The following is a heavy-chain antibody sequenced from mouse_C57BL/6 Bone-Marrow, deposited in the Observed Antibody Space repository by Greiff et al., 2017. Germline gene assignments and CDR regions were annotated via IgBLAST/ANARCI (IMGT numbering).Heavy chain of an antibody. V-gene: IGHV14-3*01. J-gene: IGHJ3*01. CDR1: GFNIKNTY. CDR3: APYYGSSPAWFAY. D-gene: IGHD1-1*01. CDR2: IDPANGNT. Sequence: VQLQQSVAELVRPGASVKLSCTASGFNIKNTYMHWVKQRPEQGLEWIGRIDPANGNTKYAPKFQGKATITADTSSNTAYLQLSSLTSEDPAIYYCAPYYGSSPAWFAYWGQGTLVTVSA.